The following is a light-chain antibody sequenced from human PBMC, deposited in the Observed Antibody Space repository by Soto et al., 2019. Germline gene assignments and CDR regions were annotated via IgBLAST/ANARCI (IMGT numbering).Light chain of an antibody. J-gene: IGKJ3*01. Sequence: DIPMTQSPSTLSASVGDRVTITCRASQNINSWLDWYQQKPGKAPNLLIYDASTLESGVPSRFSGSGSGTEFTLAISSLQPDDFATYFCQQYNSYSFTFGPGTKVDIK. V-gene: IGKV1-5*01. CDR3: QQYNSYSFT. CDR2: DAS. CDR1: QNINSW.